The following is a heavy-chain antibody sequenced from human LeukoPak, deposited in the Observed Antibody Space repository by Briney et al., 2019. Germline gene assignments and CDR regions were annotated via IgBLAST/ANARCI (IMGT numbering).Heavy chain of an antibody. CDR3: ARVRMVLLWFGEIRPGAFDI. D-gene: IGHD3-10*01. CDR2: IYYSGST. CDR1: GGSISSYY. V-gene: IGHV4-59*01. J-gene: IGHJ3*02. Sequence: NSSETLSLTCTVSGGSISSYYWSWIRQPPGKGLEWIGYIYYSGSTNYNPSLKSRVTISVDTSKNQFSLKLSSVTAADTAVYYCARVRMVLLWFGEIRPGAFDIWGQGTMVTVSS.